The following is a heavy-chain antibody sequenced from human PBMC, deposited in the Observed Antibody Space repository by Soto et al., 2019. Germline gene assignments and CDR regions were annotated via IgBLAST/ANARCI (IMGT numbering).Heavy chain of an antibody. CDR3: ARDTPPAYGSAGNWFDP. Sequence: QVQLVQSGAEVKKPGSSVKVSCKASGGTFSSYAISWVRQAPGQGLEWMGGIIPIFGTANYAQTFQGRVTMTEDEPTRTADVALSSLRSEDTAVYYCARDTPPAYGSAGNWFDPWGQGTLVTVSS. V-gene: IGHV1-69*12. D-gene: IGHD3-10*01. CDR2: IIPIFGTA. J-gene: IGHJ5*02. CDR1: GGTFSSYA.